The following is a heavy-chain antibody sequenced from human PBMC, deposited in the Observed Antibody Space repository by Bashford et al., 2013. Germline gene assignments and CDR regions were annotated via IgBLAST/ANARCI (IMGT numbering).Heavy chain of an antibody. D-gene: IGHD3-10*01. CDR1: GGSISSGGYY. CDR2: IYYSGST. CDR3: ARGSALWFGEFWVVSWFDP. Sequence: SSETLSLTCTVSGGSISSGGYYWSWIRQHPGKGLEWIGYIYYSGSTYYNPSLKSRVTISVDTSKNQFSLKLSSVTAADTAVYYCARGSALWFGEFWVVSWFDPWGQGTLVTVSS. V-gene: IGHV4-31*03. J-gene: IGHJ5*02.